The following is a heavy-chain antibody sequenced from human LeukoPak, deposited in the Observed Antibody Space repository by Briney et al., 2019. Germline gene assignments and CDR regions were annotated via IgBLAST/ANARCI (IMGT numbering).Heavy chain of an antibody. CDR1: GFTFSRYW. V-gene: IGHV3-74*01. D-gene: IGHD1-26*01. CDR3: GTLGVMWEVDC. J-gene: IGHJ4*02. Sequence: GGSLRLSCAASGFTFSRYWMFWVRQAPGKGLVWVSRINSDGTSTNYADSVKGRFTISRDNTKSTLYLQMNSLRPEDTAVYYCGTLGVMWEVDCWGQGALVTVSS. CDR2: INSDGTST.